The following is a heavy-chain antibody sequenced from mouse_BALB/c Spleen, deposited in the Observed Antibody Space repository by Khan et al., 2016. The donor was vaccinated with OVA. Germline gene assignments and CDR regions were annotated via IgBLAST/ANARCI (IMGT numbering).Heavy chain of an antibody. J-gene: IGHJ4*01. CDR2: INPRSGYT. CDR3: ARRTTGYSMDY. CDR1: GYTFTSNT. Sequence: QVQLKQSGAELARPGASVRMSCKASGYTFTSNTMHWVKQRPGQGLEWIGYINPRSGYTNYNQNFKDKATLTVDKSSSTAYMQLSSLTSEDSAVYYGARRTTGYSMDYWGQGTSVTVSS. D-gene: IGHD2-14*01. V-gene: IGHV1-4*01.